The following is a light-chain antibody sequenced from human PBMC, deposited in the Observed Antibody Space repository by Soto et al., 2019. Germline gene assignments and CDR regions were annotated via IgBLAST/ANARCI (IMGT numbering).Light chain of an antibody. V-gene: IGLV1-44*01. Sequence: QSVLTHPPPASGDPGGRVPISCSGGSSNIGTNAVNWYQQLPGTAPKLLIYNNNQRPSGVPDRFSGSKSGTSASLAISGLQSEDEADYYCAAWDDSLNGYVFGTGTKVTVL. CDR2: NNN. J-gene: IGLJ1*01. CDR1: SSNIGTNA. CDR3: AAWDDSLNGYV.